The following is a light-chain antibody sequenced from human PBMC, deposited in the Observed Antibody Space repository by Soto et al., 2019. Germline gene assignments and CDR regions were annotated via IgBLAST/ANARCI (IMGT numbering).Light chain of an antibody. J-gene: IGKJ4*01. CDR2: AAS. CDR3: QQSYSTQLT. CDR1: QSISSY. Sequence: IQMTQSPSSLSASVGDRVIITCRASQSISSYLNWYQQKPGKAPKLLIYAASSLQSGVPSRFSGSGSGTDFTLTISSLQPEDFATYYCQQSYSTQLTFGGGTKVDIK. V-gene: IGKV1-39*01.